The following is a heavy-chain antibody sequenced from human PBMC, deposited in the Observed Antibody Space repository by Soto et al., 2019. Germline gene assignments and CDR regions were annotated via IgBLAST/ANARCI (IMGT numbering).Heavy chain of an antibody. CDR2: IIPIFGTA. D-gene: IGHD5-18*01. Sequence: QVQLVQSGAEVKKPGSSVKVSCKASGVTFSSYAISWVRQAPGQGLEWMGGIIPIFGTANYAQKFQGRVTITADESTSTAYMELSSLRSEDTAVYYCARGGYSYGTRYYYYGMDVWGQGTTVTVSS. CDR1: GVTFSSYA. V-gene: IGHV1-69*01. CDR3: ARGGYSYGTRYYYYGMDV. J-gene: IGHJ6*02.